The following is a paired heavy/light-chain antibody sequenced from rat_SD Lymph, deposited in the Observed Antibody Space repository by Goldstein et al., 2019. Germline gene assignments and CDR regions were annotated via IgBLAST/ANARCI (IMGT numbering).Heavy chain of an antibody. J-gene: IGHJ2*01. CDR1: GFTFSDYW. V-gene: IGHV11-4*01. CDR2: IKYDGSYT. Sequence: EVQLVESGGGLVKPGASLKLSCVASGFTFSDYWMSWVRQTPGKTMEWIGDIKYDGSYTNYAPSLKNRFTISRDNAKSTLYLQMSNVRSEDTATYYCTIRSGSPFDYWGQGVMVTVSS. CDR3: TIRSGSPFDY. D-gene: IGHD5-1*01.
Light chain of an antibody. CDR3: QQGNSLPHT. Sequence: DVVLTQSPATLSVTPGERISLSCRASESVDTYLHWYQQKPNESPRLLIKYASQSISGIPSRFSGSGSGTDFTLSINGVELEDLSIYYCQQGNSLPHTFGAGTKLELK. J-gene: IGKJ2-1*01. CDR1: ESVDTY. CDR2: YAS. V-gene: IGKV5S12*01.